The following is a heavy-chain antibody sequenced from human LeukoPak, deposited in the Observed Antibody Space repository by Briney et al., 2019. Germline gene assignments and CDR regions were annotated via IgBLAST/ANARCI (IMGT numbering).Heavy chain of an antibody. V-gene: IGHV3-33*06. CDR1: GFTFSSYG. Sequence: PGGSLRLSCAASGFTFSSYGMHWVRQAPGKGLEWVAVIWYDESNKYYADSVKGRFTISRDNSKNTLYLQMNSLRAEDTAVYYCAKAWEAARPVYYYYMDVWGKGTTVTVSS. J-gene: IGHJ6*03. D-gene: IGHD6-6*01. CDR2: IWYDESNK. CDR3: AKAWEAARPVYYYYMDV.